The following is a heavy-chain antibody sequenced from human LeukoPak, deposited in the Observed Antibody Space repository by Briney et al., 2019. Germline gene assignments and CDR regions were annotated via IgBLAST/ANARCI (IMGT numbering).Heavy chain of an antibody. D-gene: IGHD3-22*01. CDR3: AEPEGGYYDIRPD. V-gene: IGHV3-23*01. CDR1: GFTFSSSA. Sequence: PGGSLRLSCAASGFTFSSSAMSWVRQVPGKGLEWVSGISASGGSTYYADSVRGRFTISRDNSKNTLYVQMNSLRDEDTAVYYCAEPEGGYYDIRPDWGQGTLVTVSS. CDR2: ISASGGST. J-gene: IGHJ4*02.